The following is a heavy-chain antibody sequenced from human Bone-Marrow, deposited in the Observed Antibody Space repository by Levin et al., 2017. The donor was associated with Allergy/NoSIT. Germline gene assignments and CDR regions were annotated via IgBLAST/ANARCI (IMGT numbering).Heavy chain of an antibody. CDR1: GGSFNINKW. Sequence: SETLSLTCAVSGGSFNINKWWSCVRQTPEKGLEWIGVIHNSGRTNYNPSLKSRVTISMDKSKNQFSLKMTSVTAADTAVYYCAREDDWLCDYWGQGTLVTVSS. CDR2: IHNSGRT. J-gene: IGHJ4*02. D-gene: IGHD3-9*01. CDR3: AREDDWLCDY. V-gene: IGHV4-4*02.